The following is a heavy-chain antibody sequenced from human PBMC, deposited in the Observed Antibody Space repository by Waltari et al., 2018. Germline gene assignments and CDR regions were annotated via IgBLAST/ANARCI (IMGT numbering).Heavy chain of an antibody. Sequence: QVQLQESGPGLVKPSETLSLTCTVSGGSISSYYWSWFRQPPGKGLEWIGYIYYSGSTNYNPSLKSRVTISVDTSKNQFSLKLSSVTAADTAVYYCARGGRNIVATNDYYMDVWGKGTTVTVSS. D-gene: IGHD5-12*01. V-gene: IGHV4-59*01. CDR1: GGSISSYY. CDR3: ARGGRNIVATNDYYMDV. J-gene: IGHJ6*03. CDR2: IYYSGST.